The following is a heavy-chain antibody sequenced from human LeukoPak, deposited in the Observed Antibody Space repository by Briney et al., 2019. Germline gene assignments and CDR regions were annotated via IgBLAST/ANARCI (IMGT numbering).Heavy chain of an antibody. Sequence: PSETLSLTCAVYGGSFSGYYWSWIRQPPGKGLEWIGEINHSGSTNYNPSLKSRVTISVDTSKNQFSLKLSSVTAADTAVYYCARDYPYTRNWFDPWGQGTLVTVSS. D-gene: IGHD1-14*01. CDR3: ARDYPYTRNWFDP. CDR2: INHSGST. V-gene: IGHV4-34*01. J-gene: IGHJ5*02. CDR1: GGSFSGYY.